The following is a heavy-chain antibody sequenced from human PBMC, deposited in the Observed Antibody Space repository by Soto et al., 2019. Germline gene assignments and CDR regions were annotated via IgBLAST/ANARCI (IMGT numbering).Heavy chain of an antibody. CDR1: GFPFSSYP. J-gene: IGHJ4*02. CDR2: ISGSAGST. V-gene: IGHV3-23*01. Sequence: GGSLRLSCAASGFPFSSYPMTWVRQAPGKGLEWVSGISGSAGSTYYADSVKGRFTISRDNSKNTLYLQMNSLRAEDTAVYYCAKVLKYYYDTSGYPGPIDYWGQGTLVTVSS. D-gene: IGHD3-22*01. CDR3: AKVLKYYYDTSGYPGPIDY.